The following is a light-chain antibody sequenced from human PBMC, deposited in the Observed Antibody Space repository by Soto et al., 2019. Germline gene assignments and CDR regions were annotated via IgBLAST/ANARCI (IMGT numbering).Light chain of an antibody. CDR3: QQYGGSPIT. CDR1: QSVTTR. J-gene: IGKJ5*01. CDR2: GAS. Sequence: EIVLTQSPGTLSFSGWEIAPPPWRASQSVTTRLAWYQHKPGQAPTLLMSGASNRASGVPVRFSGSGSGTDFTLTITRLEPEDFALYYCQQYGGSPITFGLGTRLEIK. V-gene: IGKV3-20*01.